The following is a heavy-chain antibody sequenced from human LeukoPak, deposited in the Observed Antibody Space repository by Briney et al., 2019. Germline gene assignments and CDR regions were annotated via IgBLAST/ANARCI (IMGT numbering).Heavy chain of an antibody. CDR3: AKTYYDILTGYGGPYYMDV. Sequence: SETLSLTCTVSGGSISSYYWSWIRQPAGKGLEWIGRIYTSGSTNYNPSLKSRVTISVDTSKNQFSLELSSVTAADTAVYYCAKTYYDILTGYGGPYYMDVWGKGTTVTVSS. CDR2: IYTSGST. J-gene: IGHJ6*03. D-gene: IGHD3-9*01. CDR1: GGSISSYY. V-gene: IGHV4-4*07.